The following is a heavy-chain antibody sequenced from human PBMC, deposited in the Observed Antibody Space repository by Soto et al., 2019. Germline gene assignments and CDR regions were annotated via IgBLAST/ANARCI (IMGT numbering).Heavy chain of an antibody. Sequence: SXKVSYKTSGYIXRNYASSLVRQAPGQGLEWMGWISVSNDNTDSAHALRGRLTMTTDTSTSTAYLDLTSLMSNDTAVYYCARSSPSLDYWGQGSLAPVS. D-gene: IGHD3-10*01. CDR3: ARSSPSLDY. V-gene: IGHV1-18*04. J-gene: IGHJ4*02. CDR1: GYIXRNYA. CDR2: ISVSNDNT.